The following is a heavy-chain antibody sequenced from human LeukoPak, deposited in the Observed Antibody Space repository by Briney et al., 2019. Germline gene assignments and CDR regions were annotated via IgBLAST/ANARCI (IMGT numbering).Heavy chain of an antibody. Sequence: ASVKVSCKASGYTFTSYDINWVRRATGQGLEWMGWMNPNSGNTGCAQKFQGRVTMTRNTSISTAYMELSSLRSEDTAVYYCARHRYSGSYSDYWGQGTLVTVSS. CDR1: GYTFTSYD. J-gene: IGHJ4*02. V-gene: IGHV1-8*01. D-gene: IGHD1-26*01. CDR3: ARHRYSGSYSDY. CDR2: MNPNSGNT.